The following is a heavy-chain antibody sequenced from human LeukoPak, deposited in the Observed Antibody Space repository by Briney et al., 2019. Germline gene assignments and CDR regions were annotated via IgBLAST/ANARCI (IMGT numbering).Heavy chain of an antibody. J-gene: IGHJ2*01. D-gene: IGHD3-22*01. CDR1: GGSISSYY. V-gene: IGHV4-59*01. CDR2: IYYSGRT. CDR3: ARDPTEYYDSSGYYYSGWYFDL. Sequence: SETLSLTCSVSGGSISSYYWSWIRQPPGKGLEWIGYIYYSGRTNYNPSLKSRVTISVDTSKNQFSLTLSSVTAADTAVYYCARDPTEYYDSSGYYYSGWYFDLWGRGTLVTVSS.